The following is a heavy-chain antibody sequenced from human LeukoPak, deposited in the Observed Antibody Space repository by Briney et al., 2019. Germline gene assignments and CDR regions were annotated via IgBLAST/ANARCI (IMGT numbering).Heavy chain of an antibody. CDR1: GYTFTSYA. V-gene: IGHV7-4-1*02. J-gene: IGHJ6*03. D-gene: IGHD3-9*01. Sequence: ASVKDSCKASGYTFTSYAMNWVRQAPGQGLEWMGWINTNTGNPTYAQGFTGRFVFSLDTSVSTAYLQISSLKAEDTAVYYCARGVRLRYFDWLLRGYYYYMDVWGKGTTVTISS. CDR2: INTNTGNP. CDR3: ARGVRLRYFDWLLRGYYYYMDV.